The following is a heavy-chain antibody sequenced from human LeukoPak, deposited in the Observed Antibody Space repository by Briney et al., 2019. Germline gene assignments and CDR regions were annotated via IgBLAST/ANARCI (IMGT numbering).Heavy chain of an antibody. CDR1: GFTVSSNY. V-gene: IGHV3-21*01. CDR3: ARDAHYDFWSGYYSTWPLGY. CDR2: IIISISYI. Sequence: GGSLRLSCAASGFTVSSNYMSWVRQAPGKGLEWFPSIIISISYIYYADSVKGRFTISRDNAKNSLYLQMNSLRAEDTAVYYCARDAHYDFWSGYYSTWPLGYWGQGTLVTVSS. J-gene: IGHJ4*02. D-gene: IGHD3-3*01.